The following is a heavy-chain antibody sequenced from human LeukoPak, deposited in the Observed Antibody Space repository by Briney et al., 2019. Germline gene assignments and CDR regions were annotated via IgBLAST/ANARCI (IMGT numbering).Heavy chain of an antibody. CDR3: ARDRGYCSGGSCYYYFDY. Sequence: AASGFTFSDYYMSWVRQAPGKGLEWVSYISSRGSTIYYADSVKGRFTISRDNAKNSLYLQMNSLRAEDTAVYYCARDRGYCSGGSCYYYFDYWGQGTLVTVSS. V-gene: IGHV3-11*01. J-gene: IGHJ4*02. CDR1: GFTFSDYY. D-gene: IGHD2-15*01. CDR2: ISSRGSTI.